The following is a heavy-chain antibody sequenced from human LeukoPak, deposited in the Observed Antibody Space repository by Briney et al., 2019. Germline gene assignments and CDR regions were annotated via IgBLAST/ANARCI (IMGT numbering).Heavy chain of an antibody. CDR3: AKASIEVAATGY. J-gene: IGHJ4*02. V-gene: IGHV3-23*01. D-gene: IGHD6-19*01. Sequence: SWVRXAPGKGLEWVSTISGSGGSTYYADSVKGRFTISRDNSKNTLYLQMNSLRAEDTAVYYCAKASIEVAATGYWGQGTLVTVSS. CDR2: ISGSGGST.